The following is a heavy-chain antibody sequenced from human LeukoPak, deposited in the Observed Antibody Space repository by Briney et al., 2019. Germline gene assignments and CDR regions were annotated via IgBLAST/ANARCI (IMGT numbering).Heavy chain of an antibody. Sequence: PSETLSLTCTVSGGSIRSYYRTWIRQPPGKELEWIGFIYYSGSTNYHPSLRSRVTISVDTSKNQFSLKLSSMTAADTAVYYCASDSRILERDWLAFDIWGQGTMVTVSS. J-gene: IGHJ3*02. CDR3: ASDSRILERDWLAFDI. CDR2: IYYSGST. V-gene: IGHV4-59*01. CDR1: GGSIRSYY. D-gene: IGHD3/OR15-3a*01.